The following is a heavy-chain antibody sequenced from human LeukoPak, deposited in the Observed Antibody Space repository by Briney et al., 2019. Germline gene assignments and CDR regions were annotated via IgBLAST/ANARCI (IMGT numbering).Heavy chain of an antibody. V-gene: IGHV4-39*01. CDR1: GGSISSSNYY. D-gene: IGHD6-19*01. J-gene: IGHJ4*02. Sequence: SETLSLTCTVSGGSISSSNYYWGWIRQPPGKGLEWIGSIYYSGSTYYNPSLKSRVTISVDTSKNQFSLNLSSVTAADTAVYYCASMYSSGHDYWGQGTLVTVSS. CDR2: IYYSGST. CDR3: ASMYSSGHDY.